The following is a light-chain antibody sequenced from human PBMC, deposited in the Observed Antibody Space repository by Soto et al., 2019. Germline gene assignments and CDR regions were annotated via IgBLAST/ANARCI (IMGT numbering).Light chain of an antibody. CDR1: QTISNY. V-gene: IGKV1-39*01. J-gene: IGKJ5*01. CDR3: QQSYSTPFT. Sequence: DIQLTQSPSSLSVSVGDRVTITCRASQTISNYLSWYQQKSGKPPKLLIYAASSLQSGVPSRFSGSGSGTDFTLTISSLQPEDFATYYCQQSYSTPFTFGQGTRLEI. CDR2: AAS.